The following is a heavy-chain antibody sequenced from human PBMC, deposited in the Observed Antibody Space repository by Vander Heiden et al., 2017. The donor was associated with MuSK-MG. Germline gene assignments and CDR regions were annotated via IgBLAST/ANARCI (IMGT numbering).Heavy chain of an antibody. D-gene: IGHD3-16*01. Sequence: EVQLVQSGAEVKKPGESLKISWKGSGYSFTSYWSGWVRQMPGKGLEWMGIIYPGDSYTRDSPSFQGQVISAADKSISTAYLQWSRLKASDTAMYYCARLGGDGGGFDYWGHGTLVTVSS. CDR1: GYSFTSYW. CDR2: IYPGDSYT. CDR3: ARLGGDGGGFDY. V-gene: IGHV5-51*03. J-gene: IGHJ4*01.